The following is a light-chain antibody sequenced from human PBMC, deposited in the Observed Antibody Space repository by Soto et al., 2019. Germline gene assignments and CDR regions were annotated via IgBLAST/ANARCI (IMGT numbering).Light chain of an antibody. V-gene: IGKV1-39*01. CDR2: AAS. CDR1: QSISSY. J-gene: IGKJ5*01. CDR3: QKSYSTPIN. Sequence: LQMTESPSTFSASVVSISTITCLASQSISSYLNLYQQKPGKAPKLLIYAASSLQSGVPSRFSGSGSGTDFTLTISSLQPEDFATYYCQKSYSTPINFGKGTRLEI.